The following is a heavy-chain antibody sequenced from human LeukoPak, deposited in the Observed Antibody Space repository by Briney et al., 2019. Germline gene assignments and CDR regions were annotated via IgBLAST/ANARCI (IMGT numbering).Heavy chain of an antibody. CDR1: GYTFTSYG. D-gene: IGHD2-15*01. V-gene: IGHV1-18*01. J-gene: IGHJ4*02. CDR2: ISAYNGNT. CDR3: ARVKSQVLVAATNSYYFDY. Sequence: ASVKVSCKASGYTFTSYGISWVRQAPGQGLEWMGWISAYNGNTNYAQKLQGRVTMTTDTSTSTAYMELRSLRSDDTAVYYCARVKSQVLVAATNSYYFDYWGQGTLVTVSS.